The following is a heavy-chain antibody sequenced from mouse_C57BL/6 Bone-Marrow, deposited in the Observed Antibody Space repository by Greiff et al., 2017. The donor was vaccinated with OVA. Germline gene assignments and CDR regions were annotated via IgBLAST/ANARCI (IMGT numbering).Heavy chain of an antibody. V-gene: IGHV1-72*01. D-gene: IGHD2-3*01. Sequence: QVQLQQPGAELVKPGASVKLSCKASGYTFTSYWMHWVKQRPGRGLEWIGRIDPISGGTKYNEKFKSKATLTVDKPSSTAYMQLSSLTSEDSAVYYCARQDYDGYSWFAYWGQGTLVTVSA. J-gene: IGHJ3*01. CDR1: GYTFTSYW. CDR3: ARQDYDGYSWFAY. CDR2: IDPISGGT.